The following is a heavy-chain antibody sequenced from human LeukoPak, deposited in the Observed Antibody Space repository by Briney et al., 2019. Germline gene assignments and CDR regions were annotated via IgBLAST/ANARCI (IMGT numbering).Heavy chain of an antibody. CDR1: GYSFTSYW. D-gene: IGHD3-9*01. V-gene: IGHV5-51*01. CDR2: IYPGDSDT. Sequence: GESLKISCKGSGYSFTSYWIGWVRQMPGKGLEWMGIIYPGDSDTRYSPSFQGQVTISADKSISTAYLQWSSLKASDTAMYYCARLEDFDWKWAWFDPWGQGTLVTVSS. CDR3: ARLEDFDWKWAWFDP. J-gene: IGHJ5*02.